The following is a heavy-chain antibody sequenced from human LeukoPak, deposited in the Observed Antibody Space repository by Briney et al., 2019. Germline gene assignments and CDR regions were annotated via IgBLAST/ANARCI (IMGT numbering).Heavy chain of an antibody. CDR1: GFSISSGYY. V-gene: IGHV4-38-2*01. Sequence: SETLSLTCAVSGFSISSGYYWGWIRQPPGKELEWIASIYHSGKSYYNPSLKSRVAVSVDTSKNQFSLKLNSVTAADTAVYYCARQVSWAVFGGNWFDPWGQGTLVTVSS. D-gene: IGHD3-3*01. CDR2: IYHSGKS. CDR3: ARQVSWAVFGGNWFDP. J-gene: IGHJ5*02.